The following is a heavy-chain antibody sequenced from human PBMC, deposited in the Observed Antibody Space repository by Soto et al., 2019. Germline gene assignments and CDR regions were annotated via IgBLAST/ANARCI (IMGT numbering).Heavy chain of an antibody. CDR1: GYTFTGYY. CDR3: ARELGATYYDFWSGYRGRAWFDP. Sequence: VQLLESGAEVKKPGASVKVSCKASGYTFTGYYMHWVRQAPGQGLEWMGWINPNSGGTNYAQKFQGRVTMTRDTFISTAYMELSRLRSDDTAVYYCARELGATYYDFWSGYRGRAWFDPWGQGTLVTVSS. J-gene: IGHJ5*02. V-gene: IGHV1-2*02. D-gene: IGHD3-3*01. CDR2: INPNSGGT.